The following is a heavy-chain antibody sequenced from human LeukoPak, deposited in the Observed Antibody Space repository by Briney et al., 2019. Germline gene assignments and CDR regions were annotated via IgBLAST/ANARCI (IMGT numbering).Heavy chain of an antibody. CDR1: GYTSTGYY. CDR3: ARDLAAAGSYYYGMDV. D-gene: IGHD6-13*01. J-gene: IGHJ6*02. CDR2: INPNSGGT. V-gene: IGHV1-2*04. Sequence: GASVKVSCKASGYTSTGYYMHWVRQAPGQGLEWMGWINPNSGGTNYAQKFQGWVTMTRDTSISTAYMELSRLRSDDTAVYYCARDLAAAGSYYYGMDVWGQGTTVTVSS.